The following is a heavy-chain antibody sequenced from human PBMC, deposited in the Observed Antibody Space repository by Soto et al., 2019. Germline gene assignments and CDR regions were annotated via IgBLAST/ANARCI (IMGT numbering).Heavy chain of an antibody. CDR1: GGSVSSGSYY. J-gene: IGHJ6*02. V-gene: IGHV4-61*01. CDR2: IYYNGIT. CDR3: TRGVKYYGSGSYYYYGMDV. D-gene: IGHD3-10*01. Sequence: SETLSLTCTVSGGSVSSGSYYWNWIRKPPGKGLEWIGYIYYNGITSYNPSLKSRVTISVDTSKNQFSLKLSSVTAADTAVYYCTRGVKYYGSGSYYYYGMDVWGQGTTVTVSS.